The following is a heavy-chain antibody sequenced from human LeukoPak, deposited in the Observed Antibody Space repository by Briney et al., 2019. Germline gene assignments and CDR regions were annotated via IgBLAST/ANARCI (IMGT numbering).Heavy chain of an antibody. CDR2: IIPILGTA. D-gene: IGHD3-22*01. V-gene: IGHV1-69*04. CDR1: GGTFSSYG. CDR3: ARTNYYDSSGYQGAGTYYYGMDV. J-gene: IGHJ6*02. Sequence: ASVKVSCKASGGTFSSYGISWVRQAPGQGLEWMGRIIPILGTANYAQKFQGRVTITADKFTGTAYMEVSSLRSEDTAVYYCARTNYYDSSGYQGAGTYYYGMDVWGQGTTVTVSS.